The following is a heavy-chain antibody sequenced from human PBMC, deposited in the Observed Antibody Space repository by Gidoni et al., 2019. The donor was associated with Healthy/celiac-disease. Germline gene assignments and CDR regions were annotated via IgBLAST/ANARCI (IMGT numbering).Heavy chain of an antibody. CDR3: ARDKDSTGFSSGWYTVYDY. J-gene: IGHJ4*02. CDR1: GGSFSGYY. Sequence: QVQLQQWGAGLLKPSETLSLTCAVYGGSFSGYYWSWIRQPPGKGLEWIGEINHSGSTNYNPSLKSRVTISVDTSKNQFSLKLSSVTAADTAVYYCARDKDSTGFSSGWYTVYDYWGQGTLVTVSS. CDR2: INHSGST. D-gene: IGHD6-19*01. V-gene: IGHV4-34*01.